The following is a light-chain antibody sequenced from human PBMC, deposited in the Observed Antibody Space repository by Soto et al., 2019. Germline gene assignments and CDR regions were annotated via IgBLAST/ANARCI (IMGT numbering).Light chain of an antibody. Sequence: SYELTQPPSVSVAPGQTARITCRGNNIGSESVHWYQQKPGQAPVLVVCDDADRPSGIPERFSGSNSGNTATLTISRVEAGDEADYYCQVWDSSSDHYVFGTGTKVTVL. CDR2: DDA. CDR1: NIGSES. CDR3: QVWDSSSDHYV. J-gene: IGLJ1*01. V-gene: IGLV3-21*02.